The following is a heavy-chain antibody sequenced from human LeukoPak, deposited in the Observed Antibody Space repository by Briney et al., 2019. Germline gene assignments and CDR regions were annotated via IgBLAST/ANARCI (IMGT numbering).Heavy chain of an antibody. Sequence: GGSLRLSCAASGFTVSSSYMSWVRQAPEKGLEWVSVIYSGGTTYYADSVKGRFTISRDNSMNALYLQMNSLRAEDTALYYCARGHIGTYHYFDYWSQGTLVTVSS. CDR1: GFTVSSSY. J-gene: IGHJ4*02. CDR3: ARGHIGTYHYFDY. D-gene: IGHD1-26*01. CDR2: IYSGGTT. V-gene: IGHV3-53*01.